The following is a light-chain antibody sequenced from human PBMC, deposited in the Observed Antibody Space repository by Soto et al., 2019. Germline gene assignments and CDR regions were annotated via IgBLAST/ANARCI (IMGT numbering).Light chain of an antibody. CDR2: DVS. Sequence: QSVLTQPASVSGSPGQSITISCTGTSSDVGGYNYVSWYQQQPGKAPKLMIYDVSNRPSGVSNRFSGSKSGNTASLTISGLQAEDEADYYCSSYTSSSTLFGGGTKETVL. CDR1: SSDVGGYNY. CDR3: SSYTSSSTL. V-gene: IGLV2-14*01. J-gene: IGLJ2*01.